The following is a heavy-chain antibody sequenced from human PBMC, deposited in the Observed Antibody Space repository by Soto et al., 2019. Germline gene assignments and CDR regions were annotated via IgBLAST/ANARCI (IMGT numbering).Heavy chain of an antibody. V-gene: IGHV1-2*04. D-gene: IGHD2-15*01. CDR2: INPNSGGT. Sequence: VASVKVSCKASGYTFTGYYMHWVRQAPGQGLEWMGWINPNSGGTNYAQKFQGWVTMTRDTSISTAYMELSRLRSDDTAVYYCAREGGYCSGGSCYNWLDPSGQGTLVTVYS. J-gene: IGHJ5*02. CDR3: AREGGYCSGGSCYNWLDP. CDR1: GYTFTGYY.